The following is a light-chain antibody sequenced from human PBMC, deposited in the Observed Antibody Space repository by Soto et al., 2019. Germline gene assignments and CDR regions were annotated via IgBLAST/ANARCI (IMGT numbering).Light chain of an antibody. J-gene: IGKJ1*01. Sequence: EIVMTQSPATLSVPPGERVTLSCRASQSVNSNLAWYQQKPGRGPRLLIYDASTRATGSPARFSGSGSGTEFTLTISSLQSEDFALYYCQQYNNWLRWTFGQGTKVEVK. CDR1: QSVNSN. CDR3: QQYNNWLRWT. CDR2: DAS. V-gene: IGKV3-15*01.